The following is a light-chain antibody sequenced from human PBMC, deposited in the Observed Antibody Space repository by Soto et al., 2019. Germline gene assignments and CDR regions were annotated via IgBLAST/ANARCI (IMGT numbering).Light chain of an antibody. CDR2: GAS. V-gene: IGKV3-20*01. CDR3: QQYGSSPLS. Sequence: EIVVTQSPGTLSLSPGERATLSCRASQSVSSSYLAWYQQNPGQAPRLLIYGASSRATGIPDRFSGSGSGKDFTLTISRLEPEDFAVYYCQQYGSSPLSFGGGTKVEIK. CDR1: QSVSSSY. J-gene: IGKJ4*01.